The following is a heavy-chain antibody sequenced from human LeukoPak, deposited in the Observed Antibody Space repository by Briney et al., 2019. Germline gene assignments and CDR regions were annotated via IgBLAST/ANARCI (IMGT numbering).Heavy chain of an antibody. CDR1: GFTFSSYD. CDR2: ISSSGSTI. CDR3: ARDNYYDSSGYPVNAFDI. D-gene: IGHD3-22*01. V-gene: IGHV3-48*03. J-gene: IGHJ3*02. Sequence: GGSLRLSCAASGFTFSSYDMNWVRQAPGKGLEWVSYISSSGSTIYYADSVKGRFTISRDNAKNSLYLQMNSLRAEDTAVYYCARDNYYDSSGYPVNAFDIWGQGTMVTVSS.